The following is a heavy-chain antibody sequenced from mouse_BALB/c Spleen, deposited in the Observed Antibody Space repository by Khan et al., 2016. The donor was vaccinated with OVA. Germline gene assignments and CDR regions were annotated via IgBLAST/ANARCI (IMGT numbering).Heavy chain of an antibody. CDR1: GHTFTKYG. D-gene: IGHD2-10*01. CDR3: ARPPYFSYVMDN. V-gene: IGHV9-3-1*01. Sequence: QIQLVQSGPELKKPGETVKISCKASGHTFTKYGMNWVKQAPGKGLKWMGWINTYTGEPTYADDFNGRFAFSLATSASTASLQINNLKNEDTATYFCARPPYFSYVMDNWGQGTSVTVSS. CDR2: INTYTGEP. J-gene: IGHJ4*01.